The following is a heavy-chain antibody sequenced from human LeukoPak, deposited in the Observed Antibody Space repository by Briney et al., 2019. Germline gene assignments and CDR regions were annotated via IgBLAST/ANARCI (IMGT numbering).Heavy chain of an antibody. D-gene: IGHD3-22*01. CDR2: INHSGST. J-gene: IGHJ4*02. Sequence: SETLSLTCAVYGGSFSGYYWSWIRQPPGKGLEWIGEINHSGSTNYSPSLKGRVTISVDTSKNQFSLKLSSVTAADTAVYYCARGGYYYDSSGLHYWGQGTLVTVSS. V-gene: IGHV4-34*01. CDR3: ARGGYYYDSSGLHY. CDR1: GGSFSGYY.